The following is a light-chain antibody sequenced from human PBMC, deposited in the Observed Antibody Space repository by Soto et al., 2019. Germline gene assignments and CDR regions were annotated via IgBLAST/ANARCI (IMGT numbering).Light chain of an antibody. CDR2: DVT. V-gene: IGLV2-14*01. J-gene: IGLJ1*01. Sequence: QSALTQPASVSGSPGQSITISCPGTSSDVGGYDYVSWYQQHPGKAPKLMIYDVTNRPSGVSNRFSGSKSGNTASLTISGLHAEDEADYYCISYASINTYVFGTGSKLTVL. CDR1: SSDVGGYDY. CDR3: ISYASINTYV.